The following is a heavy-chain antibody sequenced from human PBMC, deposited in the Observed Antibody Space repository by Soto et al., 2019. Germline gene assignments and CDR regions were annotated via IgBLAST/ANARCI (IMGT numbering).Heavy chain of an antibody. Sequence: GGSLRLSCAASGFTFSSYSMNWVRQAPGKGLEWVSYISSSSSTIYYADSVKGRFTISRDNAKNSLYLQMNSLRDEDTAEYYCARDKLLRYSSGWSDYFDYWGQGTLVTVSS. V-gene: IGHV3-48*02. CDR1: GFTFSSYS. D-gene: IGHD6-19*01. CDR2: ISSSSSTI. J-gene: IGHJ4*02. CDR3: ARDKLLRYSSGWSDYFDY.